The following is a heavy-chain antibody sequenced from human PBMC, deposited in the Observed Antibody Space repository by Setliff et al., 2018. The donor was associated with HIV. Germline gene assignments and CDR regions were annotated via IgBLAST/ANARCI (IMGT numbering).Heavy chain of an antibody. CDR1: GDSFSGNY. J-gene: IGHJ6*02. Sequence: SETLSLTCAVYGDSFSGNYWSWIRQPPGKGLEWIGEINHNGVTNYSPSLKSRLTISIDTPKRQFSLKLTTATAADSGVYYCVRGGGSGWRQNYYGMDVWGQGTTVTV. D-gene: IGHD6-19*01. CDR2: INHNGVT. CDR3: VRGGGSGWRQNYYGMDV. V-gene: IGHV4-34*01.